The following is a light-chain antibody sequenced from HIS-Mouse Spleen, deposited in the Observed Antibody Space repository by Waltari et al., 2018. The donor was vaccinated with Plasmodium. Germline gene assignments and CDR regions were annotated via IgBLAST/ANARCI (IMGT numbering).Light chain of an antibody. Sequence: EIVLTQSPGTLSLSPGERATLSCRASQSVSSSYLAWYQQKPGQATRLRIYGASSRATGIPDRFSGSGSGTDFTLTISRLEPEDFAVYYCQQYGSSGTFGQGTKVEIK. CDR1: QSVSSSY. V-gene: IGKV3-20*01. J-gene: IGKJ1*01. CDR3: QQYGSSGT. CDR2: GAS.